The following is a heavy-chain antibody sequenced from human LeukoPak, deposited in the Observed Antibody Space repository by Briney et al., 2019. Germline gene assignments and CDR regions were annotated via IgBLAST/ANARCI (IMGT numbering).Heavy chain of an antibody. CDR3: ARGGAGIAFYYYYMDV. CDR1: GGSISSGSYY. J-gene: IGHJ6*03. D-gene: IGHD6-13*01. CDR2: IYTSGST. V-gene: IGHV4-61*02. Sequence: SETLSLTCTVSGGSISSGSYYWNWIRQPAGKGLEWIGRIYTSGSTNYNPSLKSRVTISVDTSKNQFSLKLSSVTAADTAVYYCARGGAGIAFYYYYMDVWGKGTTVTVSS.